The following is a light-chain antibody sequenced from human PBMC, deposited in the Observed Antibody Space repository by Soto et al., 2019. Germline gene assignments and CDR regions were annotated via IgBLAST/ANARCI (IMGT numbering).Light chain of an antibody. J-gene: IGKJ3*01. CDR3: QQSYGNPG. V-gene: IGKV1-39*01. CDR2: ATS. Sequence: DIQMTQSPSSLSASVGDRVTITCRASQNIGSFLNWYHQKPGKAPRLLIYATSSLQSGAPSRFSGSRSGADFPLTITSLQAEDFGNFCWQQSYGNPGFAPGTKVHIK. CDR1: QNIGSF.